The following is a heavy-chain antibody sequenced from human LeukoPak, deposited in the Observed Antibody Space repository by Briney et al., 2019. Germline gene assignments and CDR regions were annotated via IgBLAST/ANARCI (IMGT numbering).Heavy chain of an antibody. CDR3: AKGGIAGATVVYFDY. Sequence: GGSLRLSCAASGFTFSSYSMNWVRQAPGKGLEWVSYISSSSSTIYYADSVKGRFTISRDNAKNSLYLQMNSLRAEDTAVYYCAKGGIAGATVVYFDYWGQGTLVTVSS. V-gene: IGHV3-48*01. D-gene: IGHD1-26*01. CDR1: GFTFSSYS. CDR2: ISSSSSTI. J-gene: IGHJ4*02.